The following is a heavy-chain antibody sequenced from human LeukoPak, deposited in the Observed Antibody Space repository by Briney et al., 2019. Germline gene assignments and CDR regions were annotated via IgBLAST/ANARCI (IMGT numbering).Heavy chain of an antibody. CDR1: GFTFSNYG. CDR2: ISYDGSNK. CDR3: AREGYGGNLDY. D-gene: IGHD4-23*01. J-gene: IGHJ4*02. Sequence: GGSLRLSCAASGFTFSNYGMHWVRQAPGKGLEWVAVISYDGSNKYYTDSVKGRFTISRDNSKNTLYLQMNSLRAEDTAVYYCAREGYGGNLDYWGQGTLVTVSS. V-gene: IGHV3-30*03.